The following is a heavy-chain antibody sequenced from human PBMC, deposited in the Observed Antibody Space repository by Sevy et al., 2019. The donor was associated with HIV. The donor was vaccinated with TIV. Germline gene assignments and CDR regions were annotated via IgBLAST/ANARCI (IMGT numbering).Heavy chain of an antibody. CDR3: VRLVGAYSWYFDL. D-gene: IGHD1-26*01. J-gene: IGHJ2*01. CDR2: ISAYNGNR. CDR1: GYTFSSHT. V-gene: IGHV1-18*01. Sequence: ASVKVSCKASGYTFSSHTVSWVRQAPGQGLEWMGSISAYNGNRNFAQKFQDRVTMTTDTSTSTAYMDLRSLTSDDTAVYFCVRLVGAYSWYFDLWGHGTLVTVSS.